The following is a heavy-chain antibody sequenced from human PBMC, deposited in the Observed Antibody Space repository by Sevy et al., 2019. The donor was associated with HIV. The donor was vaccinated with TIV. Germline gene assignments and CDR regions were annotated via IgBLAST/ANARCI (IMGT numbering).Heavy chain of an antibody. J-gene: IGHJ6*03. CDR1: GFTFSSYG. V-gene: IGHV3-30*18. D-gene: IGHD3-3*01. CDR2: ISYDGSNK. CDR3: AKDRNFWSGYYYYYYYMDV. Sequence: GGSLRLSCAASGFTFSSYGMHWVRQAPGKGLEWVAVISYDGSNKYYADSVKGRFTISRENSKNKLYLQMNSLRAEDTAVYYCAKDRNFWSGYYYYYYYMDVWGKGTTVTVSS.